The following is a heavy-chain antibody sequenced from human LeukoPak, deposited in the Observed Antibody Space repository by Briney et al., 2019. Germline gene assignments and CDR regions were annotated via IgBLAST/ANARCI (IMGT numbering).Heavy chain of an antibody. J-gene: IGHJ4*02. CDR2: ISSTSSVI. D-gene: IGHD6-13*01. CDR3: AREQPPPPYVWSVTLYSSSWTPPDY. CDR1: GSTFGSHT. Sequence: GGSLRLSCAASGSTFGSHTMNWVRQAPGKGLEWVSYISSTSSVIYYADSVKGRFTISRDNAKNSLYLQMNSLRAEDTAVYYCAREQPPPPYVWSVTLYSSSWTPPDYWGQGTLVTVSS. V-gene: IGHV3-48*04.